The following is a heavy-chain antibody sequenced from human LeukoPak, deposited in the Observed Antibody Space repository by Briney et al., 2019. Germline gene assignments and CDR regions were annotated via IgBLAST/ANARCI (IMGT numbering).Heavy chain of an antibody. J-gene: IGHJ4*02. CDR1: GFTFRSHA. D-gene: IGHD2-21*01. CDR2: IYENGGTT. V-gene: IGHV3-23*01. Sequence: GGSLRLSCVGSGFTFRSHAMSWVRQAPEKGLEFVSGIYENGGTTYYADSVKGRFSISRDNSKNTLYLQMDSLRGEDTAVYYCAKDFRIGYSAHFDYWGQGALVAVSS. CDR3: AKDFRIGYSAHFDY.